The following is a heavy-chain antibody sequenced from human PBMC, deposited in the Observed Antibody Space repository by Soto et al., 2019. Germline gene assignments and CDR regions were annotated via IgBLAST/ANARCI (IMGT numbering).Heavy chain of an antibody. D-gene: IGHD3-22*01. V-gene: IGHV3-23*01. J-gene: IGHJ4*02. CDR2: ISGSGDRT. Sequence: EVQLLESGGGLVQPGGSLRLSCAVSGFTFSSHGKSWVRQAPGKGLEWVSSISGSGDRTYYADSVKGRFTISRDNNKNPVYLQMNSLRVEDTAVYYCAKMGDSSGYDFFDYWGQGTLVTVSS. CDR1: GFTFSSHG. CDR3: AKMGDSSGYDFFDY.